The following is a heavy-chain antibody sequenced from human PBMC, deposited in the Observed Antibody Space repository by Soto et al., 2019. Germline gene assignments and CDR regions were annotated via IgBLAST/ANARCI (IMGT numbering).Heavy chain of an antibody. J-gene: IGHJ6*02. V-gene: IGHV3-30-3*01. D-gene: IGHD5-12*01. Sequence: GGSLRLSCAASGFTFSSYAMHWVRQAPGKGLGWVAVISYDGSNKYYADSVKGRFTISRDNSKNTLYLQMNSLRAEDTAVYYCARDRYYSGYDWGYYYYGMDVWGQGTTVTVSS. CDR1: GFTFSSYA. CDR3: ARDRYYSGYDWGYYYYGMDV. CDR2: ISYDGSNK.